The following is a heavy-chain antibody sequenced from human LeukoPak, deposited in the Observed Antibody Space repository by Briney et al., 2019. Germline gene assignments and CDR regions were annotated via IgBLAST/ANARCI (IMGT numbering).Heavy chain of an antibody. CDR1: GFTVSTNY. D-gene: IGHD3-22*01. Sequence: GGSLRLSCAASGFTVSTNYMSWVRQAPGKGLEWVSIIYSGGSTSYADSVKGRFTISRDVSKYTLFLQMSSLRAEDTAVYYCARSPRIYDSSGYYLVEYFDLWGRGTLVTVSS. V-gene: IGHV3-53*01. CDR3: ARSPRIYDSSGYYLVEYFDL. J-gene: IGHJ2*01. CDR2: IYSGGST.